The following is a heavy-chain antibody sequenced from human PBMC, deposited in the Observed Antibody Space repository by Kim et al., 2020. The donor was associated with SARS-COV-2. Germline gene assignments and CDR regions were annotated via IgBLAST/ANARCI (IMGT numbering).Heavy chain of an antibody. V-gene: IGHV3-23*01. CDR3: AKERSAYKHDAFDI. D-gene: IGHD5-12*01. CDR1: GFNFGAYA. CDR2: ISGSGDSK. Sequence: GGSLRLSCAASGFNFGAYAMNWVRQAPGKGLEWVSGISGSGDSKYYADSVKGRFTISRDNTKNTVYLQMNSLRTEDTALYHCAKERSAYKHDAFDIWGQGTVITVSS. J-gene: IGHJ3*02.